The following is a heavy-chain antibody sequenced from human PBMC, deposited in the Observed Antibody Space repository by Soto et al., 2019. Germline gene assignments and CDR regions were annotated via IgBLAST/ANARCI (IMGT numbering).Heavy chain of an antibody. J-gene: IGHJ4*02. CDR1: GFTFSSHA. V-gene: IGHV3-23*01. D-gene: IGHD6-6*01. Sequence: GGSLRLSCAASGFTFSSHAMSWVRQAPGKGLEWVSAISAGGTTYSADSVKGRFTISRDNSKNTLYLQMNSLRAEDTAVYYCAKNWDTTSSSSSHWGQGTLVTVSS. CDR2: ISAGGTT. CDR3: AKNWDTTSSSSSH.